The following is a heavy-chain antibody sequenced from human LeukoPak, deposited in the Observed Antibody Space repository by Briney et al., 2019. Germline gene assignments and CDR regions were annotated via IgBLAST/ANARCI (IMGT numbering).Heavy chain of an antibody. D-gene: IGHD6-19*01. CDR2: ISAYNGNT. CDR3: ARPAGYSSGWSSPDSIDY. CDR1: GYTFTSYG. V-gene: IGHV1-18*01. J-gene: IGHJ4*02. Sequence: ASVKVSCKASGYTFTSYGIIWVRQAPGQGLEWMGWISAYNGNTNYAQKLQGRVTMTTDTSTSTAYMELRSLRSDDTAVYYCARPAGYSSGWSSPDSIDYWGQGTLVTVSS.